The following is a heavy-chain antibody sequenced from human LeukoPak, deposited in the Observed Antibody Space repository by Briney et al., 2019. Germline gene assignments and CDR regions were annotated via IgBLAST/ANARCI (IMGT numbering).Heavy chain of an antibody. J-gene: IGHJ4*02. Sequence: PGGSLRLSCAASGFTFSIYEMNWVRRAPGKGLEWVSFISSSGSAIYYADSVKGRFTISRDNAKNSLYLQMNSLRDGDTAVYYCARGRYCSSTSCSGDYWGQGTLVTVSS. CDR1: GFTFSIYE. CDR2: ISSSGSAI. V-gene: IGHV3-48*03. D-gene: IGHD2-2*01. CDR3: ARGRYCSSTSCSGDY.